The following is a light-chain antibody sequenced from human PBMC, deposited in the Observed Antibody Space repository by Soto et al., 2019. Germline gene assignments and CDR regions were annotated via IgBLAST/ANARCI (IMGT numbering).Light chain of an antibody. CDR2: DAS. J-gene: IGKJ4*01. V-gene: IGKV3-11*01. Sequence: EIVLTQSPATLSLSPGEIATLWCRASQSVSSYLAWYQQKPGQAPRLLIYDASNRATGIPARFSGSGSGTDFTLTISSLEPEDFAVYYCQQRSNWPRLTFGGGTKVDIK. CDR1: QSVSSY. CDR3: QQRSNWPRLT.